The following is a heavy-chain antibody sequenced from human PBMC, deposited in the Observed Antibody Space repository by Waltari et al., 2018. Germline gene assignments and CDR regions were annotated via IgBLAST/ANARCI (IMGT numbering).Heavy chain of an antibody. CDR2: INHSGST. J-gene: IGHJ4*02. CDR1: GGSFSGYY. CDR3: ARVLRDYVWGSYRLVNYFDY. D-gene: IGHD3-16*02. Sequence: QVQLQQWGAGLLKPSETLSLTCAVYGGSFSGYYWRWIRQPPGKGLEWIGEINHSGSTNYNPSLKSRVTISVDTSKNQFSLKLSSVTAADTAVYYCARVLRDYVWGSYRLVNYFDYWGQGTLVTVSS. V-gene: IGHV4-34*01.